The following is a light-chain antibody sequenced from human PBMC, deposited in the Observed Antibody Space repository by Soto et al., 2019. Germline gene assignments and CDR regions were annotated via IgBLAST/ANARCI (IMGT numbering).Light chain of an antibody. V-gene: IGLV1-44*01. Sequence: QSVLTQPPSASGTPGQRVTISCSGSSSNIGSNTVNWYQQLPGTAPKLLIYSNNQRPSGVPDRFSGSKSGTSASLAISGLQSEDEADYYCAAWDDSLIEAVFGGGTQLTVL. J-gene: IGLJ7*01. CDR2: SNN. CDR3: AAWDDSLIEAV. CDR1: SSNIGSNT.